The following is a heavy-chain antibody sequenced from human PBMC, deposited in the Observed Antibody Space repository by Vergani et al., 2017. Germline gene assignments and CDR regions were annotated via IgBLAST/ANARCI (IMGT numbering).Heavy chain of an antibody. CDR1: GFTFSSYW. D-gene: IGHD5-12*01. V-gene: IGHV3-74*01. J-gene: IGHJ6*02. CDR3: ARERAIVATDGMDV. Sequence: VQLVESGGGVVQRGGSLRLSCATSGFTFSSYWMHWVRQAPGKGLVWVSRINSDGSSTSYADSVKGRFTISRDNAKNTLYLQMNSLRAEDTAVYYCARERAIVATDGMDVWGQGTTVTVSS. CDR2: INSDGSST.